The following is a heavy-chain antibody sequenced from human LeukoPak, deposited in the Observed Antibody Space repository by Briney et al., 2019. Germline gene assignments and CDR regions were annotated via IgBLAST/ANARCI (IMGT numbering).Heavy chain of an antibody. J-gene: IGHJ3*02. D-gene: IGHD3-10*01. CDR3: AITDYYGSGPLSAFDI. CDR1: GYTFTSYG. Sequence: SVKVSCKASGYTFTSYGLSWVRQAPGQGLEWMGWISAYNGNTNYAQKLQGRVTMTTDTSTSTAYMELSSLRSEDTAVYYCAITDYYGSGPLSAFDIWGQGTMVTVSS. V-gene: IGHV1-18*01. CDR2: ISAYNGNT.